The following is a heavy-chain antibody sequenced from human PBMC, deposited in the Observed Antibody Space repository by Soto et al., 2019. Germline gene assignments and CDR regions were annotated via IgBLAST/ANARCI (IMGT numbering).Heavy chain of an antibody. D-gene: IGHD1-1*01. J-gene: IGHJ4*02. CDR1: GFTFSGSA. V-gene: IGHV3-73*01. CDR2: IRSKVNSYAT. Sequence: GGSLRLSCAASGFTFSGSAMHWVRQASGKGLEWVGRIRSKVNSYATAYAASLEGRFTISRDDSKNTAYLQMNSLKTEDTAVYYCARPRGGTDYLDYWGQGTLVTVSS. CDR3: ARPRGGTDYLDY.